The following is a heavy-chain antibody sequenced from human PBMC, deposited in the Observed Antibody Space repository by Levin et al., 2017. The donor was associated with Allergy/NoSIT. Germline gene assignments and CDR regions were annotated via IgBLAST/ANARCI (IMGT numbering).Heavy chain of an antibody. CDR2: ISHDGSDE. CDR3: AKAFRSEAYWYYGMDV. Sequence: GGSLRLSCEASGFMFSIFGMHWVRQAPGKGLEWVAVISHDGSDEYYTDSVKGRFSVSRDNSKNMLYLQMNSLRTEDTAVYYCAKAFRSEAYWYYGMDVWGQGATATVSS. V-gene: IGHV3-30*18. CDR1: GFMFSIFG. J-gene: IGHJ6*02.